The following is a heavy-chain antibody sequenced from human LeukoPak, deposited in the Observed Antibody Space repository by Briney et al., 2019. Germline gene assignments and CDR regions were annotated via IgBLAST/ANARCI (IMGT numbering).Heavy chain of an antibody. CDR1: GYTFTSYA. Sequence: GASVKVSCTASGYTFTSYAMNWVRQAPGQGLEWMGWINTNTGNPTYAQGFTGRFVFSLDTPVSTAYLQISSLKAEDTAVYYCARAQYYDFWSGYVFDYWGQGTLVTVSS. V-gene: IGHV7-4-1*02. CDR3: ARAQYYDFWSGYVFDY. CDR2: INTNTGNP. J-gene: IGHJ4*02. D-gene: IGHD3-3*01.